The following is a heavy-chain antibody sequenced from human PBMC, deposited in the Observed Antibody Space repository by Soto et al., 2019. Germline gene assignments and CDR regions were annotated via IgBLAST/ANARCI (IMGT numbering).Heavy chain of an antibody. V-gene: IGHV4-59*01. D-gene: IGHD5-18*01. CDR2: VYYSGNT. CDR1: GGSISIFS. Sequence: SETLSVTCTFSGGSISIFSWIWIRQPPGKGLEYIGNVYYSGNTNYNPSLKSRVIVSVDTSKKQFSLRLSSVTAADTAVYYCARDRYNYFDYWGQGTTVTVSS. J-gene: IGHJ4*02. CDR3: ARDRYNYFDY.